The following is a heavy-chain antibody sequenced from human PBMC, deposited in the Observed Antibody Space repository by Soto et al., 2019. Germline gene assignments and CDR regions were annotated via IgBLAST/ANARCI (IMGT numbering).Heavy chain of an antibody. CDR3: ARGSPHYDILTGYYYYYYYYMDV. V-gene: IGHV4-34*01. CDR2: INHSGST. J-gene: IGHJ6*03. D-gene: IGHD3-9*01. CDR1: GGSFSGYY. Sequence: SETLSLTCAVYGGSFSGYYWSWIRQPPGKGLEWIGEINHSGSTNYNPSLKSRVTISVDTSKNQFSRKLSSVTAADTAVYYCARGSPHYDILTGYYYYYYYYMDVWGKGTTVTVSS.